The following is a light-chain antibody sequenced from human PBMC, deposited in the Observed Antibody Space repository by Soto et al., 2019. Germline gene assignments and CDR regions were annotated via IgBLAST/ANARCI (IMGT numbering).Light chain of an antibody. CDR2: DAS. Sequence: ETMLIQTRATLSLSPGERATLSCRASRSVRSYLAWYQQKPGQAPRLLIYDASNRATGIPARFSCSGSGTDFTLTISILEPEDFAVYYCHQRSDWPLTFAGGTKVDI. CDR1: RSVRSY. CDR3: HQRSDWPLT. J-gene: IGKJ4*01. V-gene: IGKV3-11*01.